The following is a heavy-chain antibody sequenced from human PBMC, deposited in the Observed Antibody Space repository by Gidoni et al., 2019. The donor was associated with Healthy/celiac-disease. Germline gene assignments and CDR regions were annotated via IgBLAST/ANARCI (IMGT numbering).Heavy chain of an antibody. CDR3: ARDAGYCSGGSCYSRWYFDL. D-gene: IGHD2-15*01. CDR1: GGSISRSNW. CDR2: IYHRGST. V-gene: IGHV4-4*02. Sequence: QVQLQESGPGLVKPSGTLSLTCAVSGGSISRSNWWSWVRQPPGKGLEWIGEIYHRGSTNYNPSLKSRVTISVDKSKNQFSLKLSSVTAADTAVYYCARDAGYCSGGSCYSRWYFDLWGRGTLVTVSS. J-gene: IGHJ2*01.